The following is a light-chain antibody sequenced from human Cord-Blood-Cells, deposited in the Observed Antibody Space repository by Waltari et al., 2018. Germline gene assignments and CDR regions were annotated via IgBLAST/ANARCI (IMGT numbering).Light chain of an antibody. CDR3: CSYAGSSTYWV. Sequence: QSALTQPDSVSGSPGQSITIYCTRTSSDVGSYNLVSWYQQHPGKAPKLMIYEGSKRPSGVSNRFSGSKSGNTASLTISGLLAEDEADYYCCSYAGSSTYWVFGGGTKLTVL. CDR1: SSDVGSYNL. J-gene: IGLJ3*02. CDR2: EGS. V-gene: IGLV2-23*01.